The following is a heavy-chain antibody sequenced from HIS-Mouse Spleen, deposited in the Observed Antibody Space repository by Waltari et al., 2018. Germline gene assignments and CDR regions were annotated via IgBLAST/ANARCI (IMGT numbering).Heavy chain of an antibody. Sequence: QVQLQQWGAGLLKPSETLSLTCAVYGGSFSGYYWSCIRQPPGKGLEWIGEINHSGSTNYNPSLKSRVTISVDTSKNQFSLKLSSVTAADTAVYYCARGQLGIYHAFDIWGQGTMVTVSS. CDR1: GGSFSGYY. D-gene: IGHD7-27*01. J-gene: IGHJ3*02. CDR3: ARGQLGIYHAFDI. CDR2: INHSGST. V-gene: IGHV4-34*01.